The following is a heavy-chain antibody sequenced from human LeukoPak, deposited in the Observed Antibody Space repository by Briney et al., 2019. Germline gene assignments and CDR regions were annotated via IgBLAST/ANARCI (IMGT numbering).Heavy chain of an antibody. V-gene: IGHV4-38-2*01. CDR1: GYSISSGYY. CDR2: IYHSGST. J-gene: IGHJ4*02. Sequence: SETLSLTCAVSGYSISSGYYWGWIRQPPGKGLEWIGSIYHSGSTYYSPSLKSRVTISVDTSKNQFSLKLSSVTAADTAVYYCARLSRDYDSSGYYPDYWGQGTLVTVSS. CDR3: ARLSRDYDSSGYYPDY. D-gene: IGHD3-22*01.